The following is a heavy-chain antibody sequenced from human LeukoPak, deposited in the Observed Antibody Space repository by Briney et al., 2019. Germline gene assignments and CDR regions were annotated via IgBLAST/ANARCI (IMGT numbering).Heavy chain of an antibody. Sequence: GGSLRLSCAASGFTFSSYAMSWVRQAPGKGLEWVSAISGSGGSTYYADSVKGRFTISRDNAKNSLYLQMNSLRAEDTAVYYCAREYYDFWSGYYNYYYYGMDVWGQGTTVTVSS. CDR1: GFTFSSYA. D-gene: IGHD3-3*01. CDR2: ISGSGGST. J-gene: IGHJ6*02. CDR3: AREYYDFWSGYYNYYYYGMDV. V-gene: IGHV3-23*01.